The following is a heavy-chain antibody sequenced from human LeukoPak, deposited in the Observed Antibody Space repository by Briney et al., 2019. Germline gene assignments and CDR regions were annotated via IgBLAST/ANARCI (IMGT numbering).Heavy chain of an antibody. D-gene: IGHD2-15*01. CDR3: ARDLNCSGGSCYSDWFDP. V-gene: IGHV3-21*01. CDR1: GFTFSSYS. CDR2: ISSTSSYI. Sequence: GGSLRLFCAASGFTFSSYSMNWVRQAPGKGLEWVSSISSTSSYIYYADSVKGRFTISRDNAKNSLYLQMNSLRAEDTAVYYCARDLNCSGGSCYSDWFDPWGQGTLVTVSS. J-gene: IGHJ5*02.